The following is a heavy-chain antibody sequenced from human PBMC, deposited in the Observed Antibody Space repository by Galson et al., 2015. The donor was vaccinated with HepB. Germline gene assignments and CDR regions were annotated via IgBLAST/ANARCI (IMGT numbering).Heavy chain of an antibody. D-gene: IGHD3-16*01. Sequence: ETLSLTCTVSGGSISSRRYYWGWIRQPPGKGLEWIGEINQSGSTNYNPSLKSRVTISVDTSKNQFSLELSSVTAADTAVYYCAVQVGDRDDFWGQGTLVTVSS. CDR1: GGSISSRRYY. CDR2: INQSGST. V-gene: IGHV4-39*07. J-gene: IGHJ4*02. CDR3: AVQVGDRDDF.